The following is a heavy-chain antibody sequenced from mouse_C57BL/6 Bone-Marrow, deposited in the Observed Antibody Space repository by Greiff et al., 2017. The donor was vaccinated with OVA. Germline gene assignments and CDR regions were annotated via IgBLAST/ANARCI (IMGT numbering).Heavy chain of an antibody. D-gene: IGHD2-3*01. CDR3: ARKGLLDAMDY. CDR1: GYSITSGYY. V-gene: IGHV3-6*01. CDR2: ISYDGSN. Sequence: DVKLQESGPGLVKPSQSLSLTCSVTGYSITSGYYWNWIRQFPGNQLEWMGYISYDGSNNYNPSLKNRLSSTRDTSKNQFFLKLNSVTTEDTATYYCARKGLLDAMDYWGQGTSVTVSS. J-gene: IGHJ4*01.